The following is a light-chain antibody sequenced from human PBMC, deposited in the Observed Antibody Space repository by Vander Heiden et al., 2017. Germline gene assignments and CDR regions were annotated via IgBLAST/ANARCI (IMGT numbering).Light chain of an antibody. V-gene: IGKV3-20*01. CDR1: QSLSNRF. Sequence: EIVLTQSPGTLSLSPGERATLSCRASQSLSNRFLAWYQQKAGQAPRLLIYGTSTRDTGIPDRFSGSGSGTDFTLTISRREPEDFAVYYCQQYGNTPLYTFGQGTKLEIK. CDR3: QQYGNTPLYT. J-gene: IGKJ2*01. CDR2: GTS.